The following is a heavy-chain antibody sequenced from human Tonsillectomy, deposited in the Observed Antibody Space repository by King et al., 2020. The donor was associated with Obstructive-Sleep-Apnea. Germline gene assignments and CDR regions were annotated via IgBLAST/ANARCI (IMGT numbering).Heavy chain of an antibody. J-gene: IGHJ6*02. CDR3: ARVAGEPSSDYGMDV. CDR2: IWYDGSNK. D-gene: IGHD7-27*01. CDR1: GFTFSSYG. Sequence: VQLVESGGGVVQPGRSLRLSCAASGFTFSSYGMHWVRQAPGKGREGVAVIWYDGSNKYYADSVKGRFTISRDNSKNTLYLQMNSLRAEDTAVYYCARVAGEPSSDYGMDVWGQGTTVTVSS. V-gene: IGHV3-33*01.